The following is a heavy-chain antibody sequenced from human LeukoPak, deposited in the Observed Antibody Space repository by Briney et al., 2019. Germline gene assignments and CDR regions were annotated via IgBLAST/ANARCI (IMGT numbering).Heavy chain of an antibody. CDR2: IYYSGST. J-gene: IGHJ4*02. CDR1: GGSISSYY. V-gene: IGHV4-59*08. CDR3: ARLVLVGATNLHFDY. D-gene: IGHD1-26*01. Sequence: PSETLSLTCTVSGGSISSYYWSWIRQPPGKGLEWIGYIYYSGSTNYNPSLKSRVTISVDTSKNQFSLKLSSLTAADTAVYYCARLVLVGATNLHFDYWGQGTLVTVSS.